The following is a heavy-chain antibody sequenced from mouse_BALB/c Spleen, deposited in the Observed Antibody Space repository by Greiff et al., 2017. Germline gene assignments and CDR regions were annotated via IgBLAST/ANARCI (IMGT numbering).Heavy chain of an antibody. J-gene: IGHJ4*01. V-gene: IGHV1-80*01. CDR2: IYPGDGDT. CDR3: ARRGTTYYAMDD. D-gene: IGHD6-1*01. CDR1: GYAFSSYW. Sequence: VKLMESGAELVRPGSSVKISCKASGYAFSSYWMNWVKQRPGQGLEWVGQIYPGDGDTNYNGKFKGKATLTADKSSSTAYMQLSSLTSEDSAVYFCARRGTTYYAMDDWGQGTSVTVSS.